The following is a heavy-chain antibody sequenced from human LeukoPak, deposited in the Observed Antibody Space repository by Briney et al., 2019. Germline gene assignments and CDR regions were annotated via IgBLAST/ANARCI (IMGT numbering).Heavy chain of an antibody. CDR3: ASCRAHWFGP. J-gene: IGHJ5*02. Sequence: SETLSLTCTVSGDSISSSDSYWSWIRQPPGKGLEWIGFIYHSGSTYYNPSLKSRVTISVDTSKNQFSLKLNSVTAAYTAVYLCASCRAHWFGPWGQGMLVTVS. CDR1: GDSISSSDSY. CDR2: IYHSGST. V-gene: IGHV4-30-4*01.